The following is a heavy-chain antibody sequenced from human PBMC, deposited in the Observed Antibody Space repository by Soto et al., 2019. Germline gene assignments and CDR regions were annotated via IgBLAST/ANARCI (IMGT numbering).Heavy chain of an antibody. J-gene: IGHJ6*02. V-gene: IGHV3-53*01. Sequence: HPGGSLRLSCAASGFTVSNNYMTWVRQAPGKGLERVSFIYSSGSTYYADSVKGRFTISRDNAKNSLYLQMNSLRAEDTAVYYCARDSAVPTDYDILTGPTPLYGMDVWGQGTTVTVSS. CDR1: GFTVSNNY. CDR3: ARDSAVPTDYDILTGPTPLYGMDV. CDR2: IYSSGST. D-gene: IGHD3-9*01.